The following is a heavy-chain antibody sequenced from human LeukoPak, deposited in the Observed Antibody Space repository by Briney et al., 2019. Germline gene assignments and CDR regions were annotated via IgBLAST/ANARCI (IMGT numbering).Heavy chain of an antibody. D-gene: IGHD3-22*01. CDR3: ARTPVITEADYYYYMDV. V-gene: IGHV3-21*01. CDR2: ISSSSSYI. J-gene: IGHJ6*03. Sequence: GGSLRLSCAASGFTFSSYSMNWVRQAPGKGLEWVSSISSSSSYIYYADSVKGRFTISRDNAKNSLYLQMNSLRAEGTAVYYCARTPVITEADYYYYMDVWGKGTTVTVSS. CDR1: GFTFSSYS.